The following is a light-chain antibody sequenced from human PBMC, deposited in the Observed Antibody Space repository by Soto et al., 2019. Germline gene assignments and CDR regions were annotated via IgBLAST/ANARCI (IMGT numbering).Light chain of an antibody. J-gene: IGKJ5*01. CDR3: QQRNNWRDT. Sequence: EIAMTQSPATLSLSPGERATLSFRASQSVSNYLSWYQQKPGLPPRLLMYETSSSATGIPARFSGSGSGTDFTVTISSREREDFAVYYCQQRNNWRDTLGQGTRL. V-gene: IGKV3-11*01. CDR2: ETS. CDR1: QSVSNY.